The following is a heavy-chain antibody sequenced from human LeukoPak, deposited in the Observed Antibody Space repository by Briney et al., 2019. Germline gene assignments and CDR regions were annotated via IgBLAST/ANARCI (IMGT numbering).Heavy chain of an antibody. CDR1: GYKFSNYG. V-gene: IGHV1-18*01. CDR2: ISGYNGKT. Sequence: ASVKVSCKASGYKFSNYGIIWVRQAPGQGPEWMGWISGYNGKTDYGQKFQGRLTMTTDISTSTAYMELRSLRSDDTAVYYCARFLQLERRGDNWFDPWGQGTLVTVSS. CDR3: ARFLQLERRGDNWFDP. D-gene: IGHD1-1*01. J-gene: IGHJ5*02.